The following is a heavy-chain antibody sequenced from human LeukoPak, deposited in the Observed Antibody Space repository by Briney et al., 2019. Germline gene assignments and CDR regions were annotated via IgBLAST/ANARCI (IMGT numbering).Heavy chain of an antibody. CDR3: ARASGYEPYYFDY. D-gene: IGHD5-12*01. Sequence: GGFLRLSCAASGFTFSSYAMHWVRQAPGKGLEWVAVISYDGSSKYYADSVKGRFTISRDNSKNTLYLQMNSLRAEDTAVYYCARASGYEPYYFDYWGQGTLVTVSS. CDR2: ISYDGSSK. V-gene: IGHV3-30*04. J-gene: IGHJ4*02. CDR1: GFTFSSYA.